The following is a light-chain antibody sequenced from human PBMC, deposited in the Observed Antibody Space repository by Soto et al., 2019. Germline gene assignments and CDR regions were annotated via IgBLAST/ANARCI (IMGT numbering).Light chain of an antibody. V-gene: IGKV3-11*01. CDR2: DAS. Sequence: PGERATLSCRASQPVYSYLAWYQQRPGQAPRLLIFDASNRATGVPARFRGSGSGTDFTLTINSLEPEDFAVYYCQQRYSWPPLTFGGGTRVELK. CDR3: QQRYSWPPLT. CDR1: QPVYSY. J-gene: IGKJ4*01.